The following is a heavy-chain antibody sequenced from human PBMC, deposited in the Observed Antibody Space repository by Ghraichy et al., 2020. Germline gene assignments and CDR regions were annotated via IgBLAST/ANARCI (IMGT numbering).Heavy chain of an antibody. Sequence: SGPTLVKPTQTLTLTCTFSGFSLSTSGVGVGWIRQPPGKALEWLALIYWDDDKRYSPSLKSRLTITKDTSKNQVVLTMTNMDLVDTATYYCAHRHAELNYYGSGSYRDNWFDPWGQGTLVTVSS. V-gene: IGHV2-5*02. J-gene: IGHJ5*02. D-gene: IGHD3-10*01. CDR1: GFSLSTSGVG. CDR2: IYWDDDK. CDR3: AHRHAELNYYGSGSYRDNWFDP.